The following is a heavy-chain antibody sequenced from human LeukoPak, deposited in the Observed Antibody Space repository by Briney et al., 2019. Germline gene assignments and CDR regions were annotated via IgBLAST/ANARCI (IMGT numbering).Heavy chain of an antibody. V-gene: IGHV4-34*01. D-gene: IGHD3-22*01. J-gene: IGHJ5*02. Sequence: TSETLSLTCAVYGGSFSGYYWSWIRQPPGKGLEWIGEINHSGSTNYNPSLKSRVTISVDTSKNQFSLKLSSVTAADTAAYYCARKKSITMIVVAPLRGWFDPWGQGTLVTVSS. CDR1: GGSFSGYY. CDR2: INHSGST. CDR3: ARKKSITMIVVAPLRGWFDP.